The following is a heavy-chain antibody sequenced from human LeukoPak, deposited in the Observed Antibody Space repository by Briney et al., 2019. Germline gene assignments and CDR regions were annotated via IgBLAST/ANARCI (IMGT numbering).Heavy chain of an antibody. J-gene: IGHJ4*02. CDR3: ARVPVAVAGRDY. D-gene: IGHD6-19*01. Sequence: GASVKVSCKASGYTFTDYYMHWVRQAPGQGLEWMGWTNPNSGGTNYAQKFQGRVTMTRDTSNSTAYMELSRLRSDDTAVYYCARVPVAVAGRDYWGQGTLVTVSS. CDR1: GYTFTDYY. V-gene: IGHV1-2*02. CDR2: TNPNSGGT.